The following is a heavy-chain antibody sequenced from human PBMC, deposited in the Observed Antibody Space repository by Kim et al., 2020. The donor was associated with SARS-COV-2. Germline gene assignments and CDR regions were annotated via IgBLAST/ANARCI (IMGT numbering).Heavy chain of an antibody. CDR2: YYRGST. J-gene: IGHJ4*02. Sequence: YYRGSTNYNPSLSSRVTISVDPSKNQFSLKLSSVTAADTAVYYCAMGFDYWGQGTLVTVSS. D-gene: IGHD1-26*01. V-gene: IGHV4-59*01. CDR3: AMGFDY.